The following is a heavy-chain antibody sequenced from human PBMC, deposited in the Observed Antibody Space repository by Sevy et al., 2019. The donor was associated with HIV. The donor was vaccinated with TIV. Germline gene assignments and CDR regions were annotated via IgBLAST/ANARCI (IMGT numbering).Heavy chain of an antibody. J-gene: IGHJ2*01. CDR1: GFTFSSYG. CDR3: AKDVGTATPWYFDL. V-gene: IGHV3-30*02. CDR2: IRYDGSNK. D-gene: IGHD5-18*01. Sequence: GGSLRLSCAASGFTFSSYGMHWVRQAPGKGLEWVAFIRYDGSNKYYADSVKGRFTISRDNSKNTLYLQMNSLRAEDTAVYYCAKDVGTATPWYFDLWGRGTLVTVSS.